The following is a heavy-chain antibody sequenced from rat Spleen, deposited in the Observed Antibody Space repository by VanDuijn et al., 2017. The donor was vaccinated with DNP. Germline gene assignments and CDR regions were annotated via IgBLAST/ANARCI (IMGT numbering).Heavy chain of an antibody. V-gene: IGHV5S10*01. CDR1: GFTFSDYN. J-gene: IGHJ3*01. CDR2: IIYDGSRT. D-gene: IGHD5-1*01. CDR3: ATSPLNWDWFAY. Sequence: EVQLVESGGGLVQPGRSLKLSCAASGFTFSDYNMAWVRQAPKKGLEWVATIIYDGSRTYYRDSVKGRFTVSRDNAKSTLYLRMASLRSEDTATYYCATSPLNWDWFAYWGQGTLVTVSS.